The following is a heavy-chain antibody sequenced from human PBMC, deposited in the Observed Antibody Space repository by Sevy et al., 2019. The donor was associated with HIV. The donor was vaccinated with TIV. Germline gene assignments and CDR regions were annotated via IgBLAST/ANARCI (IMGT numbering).Heavy chain of an antibody. CDR3: AGQIGYCSGGSCYSLYGMDV. CDR1: GYTFTSYG. Sequence: ASVKVSCKASGYTFTSYGISWVRQAPGQGLEWMGWISAYNGNTNYAQKLQGRVTMTTDTSTSTAYMELRSLRSDDTAVYYSAGQIGYCSGGSCYSLYGMDVWGQGTTVTVSS. V-gene: IGHV1-18*01. J-gene: IGHJ6*02. D-gene: IGHD2-15*01. CDR2: ISAYNGNT.